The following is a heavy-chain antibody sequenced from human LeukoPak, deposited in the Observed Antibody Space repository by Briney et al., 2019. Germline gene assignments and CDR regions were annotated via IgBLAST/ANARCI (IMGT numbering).Heavy chain of an antibody. Sequence: SETLSLTCAVYGGSFSGYYWSWIRQPPGKGLEWIGEINHSGSTNYNPSLKSRVTISVDTSKKQFSLKLSSVTAADTAVYYCARVNYVSPGPYYYYGRDVWGQGTTVTVSS. J-gene: IGHJ6*02. CDR3: ARVNYVSPGPYYYYGRDV. D-gene: IGHD4-11*01. CDR2: INHSGST. CDR1: GGSFSGYY. V-gene: IGHV4-34*01.